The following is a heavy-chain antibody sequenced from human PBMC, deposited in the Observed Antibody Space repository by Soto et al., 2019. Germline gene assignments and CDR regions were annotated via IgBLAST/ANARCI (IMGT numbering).Heavy chain of an antibody. CDR1: GGTFSSYA. D-gene: IGHD6-6*01. J-gene: IGHJ6*04. Sequence: SVKVSCKSSGGTFSSYAISWVRQAPGQGLEWMGRIIPIFGTANYAQKFQGRVTITADESTSTAYMELSSLRSEDTAVYYCARGSIAARAYYYYYGMDVWGKGTTVTVSS. V-gene: IGHV1-69*13. CDR2: IIPIFGTA. CDR3: ARGSIAARAYYYYYGMDV.